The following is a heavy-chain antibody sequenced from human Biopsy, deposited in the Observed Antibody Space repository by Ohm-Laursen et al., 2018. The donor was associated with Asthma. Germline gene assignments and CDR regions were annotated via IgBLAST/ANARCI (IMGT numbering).Heavy chain of an antibody. CDR3: ASYEGVTAILPMDV. V-gene: IGHV3-30*03. CDR2: LSYDGSNK. J-gene: IGHJ6*02. CDR1: GFTFRSYG. Sequence: SLRLSCAASGFTFRSYGMHWVRQAPGKGLAWVAFLSYDGSNKYYGDSVKGRFTISRDNSKNTLYLQMDSLRAEDTAVYYCASYEGVTAILPMDVWGQGTTVTGSS. D-gene: IGHD2-21*02.